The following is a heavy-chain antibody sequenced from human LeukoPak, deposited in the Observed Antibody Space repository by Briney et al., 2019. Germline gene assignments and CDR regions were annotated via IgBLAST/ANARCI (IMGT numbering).Heavy chain of an antibody. D-gene: IGHD2/OR15-2a*01. V-gene: IGHV3-30*03. CDR3: ARNRAITAFFGMDV. CDR2: IAYGGTYK. J-gene: IGHJ6*02. Sequence: GRPLRLFCADSGFTFSDYAMHWPRQDPGKGLEWVAVIAYGGTYKHHADSLKGRFTISRDNSRDTLYLQINSLRPEDTALYYCARNRAITAFFGMDVWGQGTTVIVSS. CDR1: GFTFSDYA.